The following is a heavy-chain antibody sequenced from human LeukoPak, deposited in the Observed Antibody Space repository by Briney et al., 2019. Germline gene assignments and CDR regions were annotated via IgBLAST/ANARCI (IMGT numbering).Heavy chain of an antibody. J-gene: IGHJ3*02. CDR2: IYTSGST. CDR3: ARDGQWLSTNDAFDI. CDR1: GGSTSSYY. V-gene: IGHV4-4*07. D-gene: IGHD5-12*01. Sequence: SETLSLTCTVSGGSTSSYYWSWIRQPAGKGLEWIGRIYTSGSTNYNPSLKSRVTMSVDTSKNQFSLKLSSVTAADTAVYYCARDGQWLSTNDAFDIWGQGTMVTVSS.